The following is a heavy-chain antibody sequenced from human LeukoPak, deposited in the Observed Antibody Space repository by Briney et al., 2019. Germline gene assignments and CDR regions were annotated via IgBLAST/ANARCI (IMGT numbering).Heavy chain of an antibody. J-gene: IGHJ4*02. V-gene: IGHV3-74*01. Sequence: GGPLRLSCAASGFTFSRHWMRWVRQAPGEGLVWISRINSDASDTNYADFVKGRFTISRDNAKNTVYLQINSLRDEDTAVYYCARICSSTDCLIPDWGQGTLVTVSS. CDR3: ARICSSTDCLIPD. D-gene: IGHD2-2*01. CDR1: GFTFSRHW. CDR2: INSDASDT.